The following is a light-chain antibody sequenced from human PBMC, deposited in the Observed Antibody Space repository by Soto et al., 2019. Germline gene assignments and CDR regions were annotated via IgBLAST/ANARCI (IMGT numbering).Light chain of an antibody. CDR2: GAF. V-gene: IGKV3-11*01. Sequence: PGTSATLSWRASQTVSSNFAWYQQRPGQAPRLLIDGAFTRATGVPARFSGSRSGTDFTLTISSLEPEDFAVYYCQQRSNWPITFGQGTRLEI. J-gene: IGKJ5*01. CDR1: QTVSSN. CDR3: QQRSNWPIT.